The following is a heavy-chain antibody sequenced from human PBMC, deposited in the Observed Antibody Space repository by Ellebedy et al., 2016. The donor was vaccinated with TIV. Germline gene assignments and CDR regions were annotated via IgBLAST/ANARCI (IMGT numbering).Heavy chain of an antibody. CDR2: ITPRGGGT. Sequence: AASVKVSCKASGYTFTSYYMHWVRQAPGQGLAWMGLITPRGGGTSYAQKFQGRVTMTRDTSTSTVYMELSSLRSEDTAVYYCARGTPGGRYSYFDNWGQGTLVTVSS. CDR3: ARGTPGGRYSYFDN. V-gene: IGHV1-46*01. CDR1: GYTFTSYY. J-gene: IGHJ4*02. D-gene: IGHD1-26*01.